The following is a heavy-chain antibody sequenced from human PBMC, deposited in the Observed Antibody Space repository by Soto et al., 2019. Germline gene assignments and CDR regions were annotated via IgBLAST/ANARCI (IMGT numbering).Heavy chain of an antibody. J-gene: IGHJ4*02. CDR1: GGTFSSYA. CDR3: AAPPPSYSSGWYGL. V-gene: IGHV1-69*06. D-gene: IGHD6-19*01. Sequence: QVQLVQSGAEVKKPGSSVKVSCKASGGTFSSYAISWVRQAPGQGLEWMGGIIPIFGTANYAQKFQGRVTITADKSTSTAYMELSSLRAEDTAVYYGAAPPPSYSSGWYGLWGQGTLVTVSS. CDR2: IIPIFGTA.